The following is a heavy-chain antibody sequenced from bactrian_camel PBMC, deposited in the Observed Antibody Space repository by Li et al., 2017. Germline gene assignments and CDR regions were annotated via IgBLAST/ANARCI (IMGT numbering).Heavy chain of an antibody. CDR3: AADPPVRRCGSSWEGYSFGR. V-gene: IGHV3S53*01. Sequence: HVQLVESGGGSVQAGESLRLSCVASGSIYSGACVGWLRQAPGKEREGVAAIDSDGIASHADSVKGRFTISQDYAKNTVYLQMNDLKPEDTAIYYWAADPPVRRCGSSWEGYSFGRWGQGTQVTVS. J-gene: IGHJ4*01. CDR2: IDSDGIA. D-gene: IGHD6*01. CDR1: GSIYSGAC.